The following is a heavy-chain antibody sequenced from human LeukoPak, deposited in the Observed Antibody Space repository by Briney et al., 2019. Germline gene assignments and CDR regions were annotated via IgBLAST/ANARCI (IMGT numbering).Heavy chain of an antibody. V-gene: IGHV3-11*05. CDR3: AKDRMVVTAIYDY. CDR1: GFTFNDYY. Sequence: KPGGSLRLSCAASGFTFNDYYMTWIRQAPGKGLEWVSYISNTGTYIKYADSVKGRFTISRDNAKNSLYLQMNSLRAEDTAVYYCAKDRMVVTAIYDYWGQGTLVTVSS. CDR2: ISNTGTYI. D-gene: IGHD2-21*02. J-gene: IGHJ4*02.